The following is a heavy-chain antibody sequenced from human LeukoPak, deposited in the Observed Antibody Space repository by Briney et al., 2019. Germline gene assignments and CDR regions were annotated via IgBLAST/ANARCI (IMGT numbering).Heavy chain of an antibody. V-gene: IGHV3-43*02. CDR3: AKESGKFDY. J-gene: IGHJ4*02. Sequence: PGGSPRLSCAASGFTFSSYAMHWVRQAPGKGLEWVSLISGDGVSTFYADSVKGRFSISRDNSRNSLYLEMNSLRTEDAAMYYCAKESGKFDYWGQGTLVAVSS. CDR2: ISGDGVST. CDR1: GFTFSSYA.